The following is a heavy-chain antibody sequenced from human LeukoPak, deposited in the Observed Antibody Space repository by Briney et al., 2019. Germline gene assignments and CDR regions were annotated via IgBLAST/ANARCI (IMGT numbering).Heavy chain of an antibody. V-gene: IGHV3-48*01. CDR1: GFTFSSYS. CDR2: ISSSSSTI. J-gene: IGHJ6*03. D-gene: IGHD3-3*01. Sequence: GGSLRLSCAASGFTFSSYSMNWVRQAPGKGLEWVSYISSSSSTIYYADSVKGRFTISRDNAKNSLYLQMNSLRAEDTAVYYCARRVLRFLEWPTRNYYYYYMDVWGKGTTVTVSS. CDR3: ARRVLRFLEWPTRNYYYYYMDV.